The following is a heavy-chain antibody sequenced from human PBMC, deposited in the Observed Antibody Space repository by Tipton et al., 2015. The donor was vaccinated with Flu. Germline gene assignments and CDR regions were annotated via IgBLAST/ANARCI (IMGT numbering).Heavy chain of an antibody. V-gene: IGHV3-53*01. J-gene: IGHJ5*01. D-gene: IGHD3-16*01. CDR1: GFSVSTYY. Sequence: SLRLSCAASGFSVSTYYMNWVRQAPGKGLEWVSITYSGGATYYADSVQGRFTVSTDTSKNTLYLHMNSLRGEDSAVYYCARDYGGNWFDSWGQGTLVTVSS. CDR2: TYSGGAT. CDR3: ARDYGGNWFDS.